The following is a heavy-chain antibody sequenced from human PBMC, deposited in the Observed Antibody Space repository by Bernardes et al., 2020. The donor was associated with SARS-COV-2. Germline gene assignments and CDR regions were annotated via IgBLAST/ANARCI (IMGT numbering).Heavy chain of an antibody. J-gene: IGHJ4*02. CDR2: ISSSGSSI. D-gene: IGHD6-25*01. Sequence: GGSLRLSCAASGFTFSSYSMNWIRQAPGKGLEWLSYISSSGSSIYYAASVKGRFTISRDNAKNSLYLQMSSLRAEDRAVYYCGRVPYSSASGVDYWGQGTLVTVSA. V-gene: IGHV3-48*04. CDR3: GRVPYSSASGVDY. CDR1: GFTFSSYS.